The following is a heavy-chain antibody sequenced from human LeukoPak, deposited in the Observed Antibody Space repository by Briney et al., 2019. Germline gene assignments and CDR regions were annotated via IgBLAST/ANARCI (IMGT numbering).Heavy chain of an antibody. V-gene: IGHV1-2*02. D-gene: IGHD3-9*01. CDR3: ARGNDILTGYYRLYFGY. CDR1: GYTFTGYY. Sequence: GASVTLSCKASGYTFTGYYMHWVRQAPGQGLEWMGWINPNSGGTNYAQKIQGRVTMTRDTSISTAYMELSRLRSDDTAVYYCARGNDILTGYYRLYFGYCGEGTLVTVSS. J-gene: IGHJ4*02. CDR2: INPNSGGT.